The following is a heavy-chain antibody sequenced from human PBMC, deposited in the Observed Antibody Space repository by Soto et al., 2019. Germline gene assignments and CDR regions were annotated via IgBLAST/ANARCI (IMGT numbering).Heavy chain of an antibody. V-gene: IGHV3-23*01. Sequence: ELRLLESGGGLVQSGGSLRLSCAGSGFTFSTYAMSWVRRAPGKGLEWVSSISSGGVYMYYVDSVRGRFTISRDNFQSTLYRKMNSLRAEDTAVYYCTGALELSPYYFYYGMDLWGEGTTVTVSS. CDR2: ISSGGVYM. J-gene: IGHJ6*04. D-gene: IGHD3-10*01. CDR1: GFTFSTYA. CDR3: TGALELSPYYFYYGMDL.